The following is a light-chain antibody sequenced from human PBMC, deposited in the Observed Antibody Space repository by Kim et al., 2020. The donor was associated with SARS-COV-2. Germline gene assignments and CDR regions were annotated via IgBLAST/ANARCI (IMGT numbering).Light chain of an antibody. CDR1: SSDVGSYNR. V-gene: IGLV2-18*02. Sequence: QSALTQPPSVSGSPGQSVTISRTGTSSDVGSYNRVSWYQQPPGTAPKFIMYEVSNRPSGVPDRFSGSRSGNTASLTISGLQAEDEADYYCCSYAGNFSWVFGGGTKLTVL. CDR3: CSYAGNFSWV. CDR2: EVS. J-gene: IGLJ3*02.